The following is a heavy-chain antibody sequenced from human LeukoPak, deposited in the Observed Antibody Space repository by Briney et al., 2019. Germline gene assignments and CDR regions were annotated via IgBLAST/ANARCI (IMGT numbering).Heavy chain of an antibody. CDR1: GGSISSYY. Sequence: SETLSLTCTVSGGSISSYYWSWIRQPPGKGLEWIGYIYYSGSTNYNPSLKSRVTISVDTSKNQFSLKLSSVTAADTAVYYCARAQEQQLVRGGAFDIWGQGTMVTVSS. V-gene: IGHV4-59*01. CDR3: ARAQEQQLVRGGAFDI. J-gene: IGHJ3*02. CDR2: IYYSGST. D-gene: IGHD6-13*01.